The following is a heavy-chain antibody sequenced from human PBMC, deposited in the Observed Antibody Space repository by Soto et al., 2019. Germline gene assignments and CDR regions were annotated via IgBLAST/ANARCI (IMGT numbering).Heavy chain of an antibody. CDR3: ARFYGSGSYYGDNWFDP. J-gene: IGHJ5*02. CDR1: GGSISSSNW. CDR2: IYHSGST. D-gene: IGHD3-10*01. Sequence: ASETLSLTCAVSGGSISSSNWWSWVRQPPGKGLEWIGEIYHSGSTNYNPSLKSRVTISVDKSKNQFSLKLSSVTAADTAVYYCARFYGSGSYYGDNWFDPWGQGTLVTVSS. V-gene: IGHV4-4*02.